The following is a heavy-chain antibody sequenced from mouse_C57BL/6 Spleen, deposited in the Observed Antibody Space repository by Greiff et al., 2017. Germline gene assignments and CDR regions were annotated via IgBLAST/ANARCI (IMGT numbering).Heavy chain of an antibody. CDR3: ARKGYGSTLDY. CDR1: GYTFTDYY. J-gene: IGHJ2*01. V-gene: IGHV1-19*01. Sequence: VQLQQSGPVLVKPGASVKMSCKASGYTFTDYYMNWVKQSHGKSLEWIGVINPYNGGTSYNQQFKGKATLTVDKSSSTAYMELNSLTSEDSAVYYCARKGYGSTLDYWGQGTTLTGSS. CDR2: INPYNGGT. D-gene: IGHD1-1*01.